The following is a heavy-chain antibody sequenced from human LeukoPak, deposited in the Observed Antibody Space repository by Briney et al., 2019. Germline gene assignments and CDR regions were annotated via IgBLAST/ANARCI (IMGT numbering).Heavy chain of an antibody. J-gene: IGHJ4*02. D-gene: IGHD1-26*01. Sequence: GGSLRLSCAAAGFTFSRYWMSWVRQAPGEGLEWVANINKDGGEKYYVDSVKGRFTISRDNAKNSLFLQMNRLRADDTAVYYCVKDSPPRYSGSPPAYWGQGTLVTVSS. CDR1: GFTFSRYW. V-gene: IGHV3-7*03. CDR3: VKDSPPRYSGSPPAY. CDR2: INKDGGEK.